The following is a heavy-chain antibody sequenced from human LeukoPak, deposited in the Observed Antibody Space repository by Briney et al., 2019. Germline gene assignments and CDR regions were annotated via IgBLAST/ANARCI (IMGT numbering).Heavy chain of an antibody. Sequence: EASVKVSCKASGYTFTSYDINWVRQATGQGLEWMGWMNPDSGNTGYAQKFQGRVTMTRNTSISTAYMELSSLRSEDTAVYYCARVYDFWFSFDPWGQGTLVTVSS. J-gene: IGHJ5*02. D-gene: IGHD3-3*01. CDR2: MNPDSGNT. CDR3: ARVYDFWFSFDP. V-gene: IGHV1-8*01. CDR1: GYTFTSYD.